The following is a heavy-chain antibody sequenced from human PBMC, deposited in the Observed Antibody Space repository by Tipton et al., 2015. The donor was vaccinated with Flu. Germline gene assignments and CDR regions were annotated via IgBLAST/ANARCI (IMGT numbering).Heavy chain of an antibody. D-gene: IGHD1-26*01. CDR3: ARDPDSGAGYYLDL. Sequence: TLSLTCTVPGGSISGYYWTWIRLPAGKGLEWIGRIHTSGSTGYNPSLKSRVTMSVDASKNQFSLQLNSVTAADTAVYYCARDPDSGAGYYLDLWGRGTLVTVSS. J-gene: IGHJ2*01. CDR2: IHTSGST. V-gene: IGHV4-4*07. CDR1: GGSISGYY.